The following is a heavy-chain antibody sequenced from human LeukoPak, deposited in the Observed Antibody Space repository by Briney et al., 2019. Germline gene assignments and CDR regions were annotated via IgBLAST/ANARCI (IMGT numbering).Heavy chain of an antibody. D-gene: IGHD6-13*01. J-gene: IGHJ4*02. V-gene: IGHV3-30*03. CDR2: ISYDGSNK. CDR3: ARVIRDISWYDPGVYFDY. Sequence: GGSLRLSCAASGFTFSSYGMHWVRQAPGKGLEWVAVISYDGSNKYYADSVKGRFTISRDNSKNTLYLQMNSLRAEDTAVYYCARVIRDISWYDPGVYFDYWGQGTLVTVSS. CDR1: GFTFSSYG.